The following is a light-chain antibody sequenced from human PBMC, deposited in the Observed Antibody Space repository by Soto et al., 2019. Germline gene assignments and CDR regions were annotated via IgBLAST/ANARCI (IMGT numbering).Light chain of an antibody. CDR1: QSIGIW. CDR2: KAS. Sequence: IQMTQSPSTLSASVGDRVAITCRASQSIGIWLAWYQKKPGKAPRFLIYKASTLQTGVPSRFSGSGSGTEFTRTISSLQPDDFAPYYCQQYNDYSWTFGQGTKVEIK. V-gene: IGKV1-5*03. CDR3: QQYNDYSWT. J-gene: IGKJ1*01.